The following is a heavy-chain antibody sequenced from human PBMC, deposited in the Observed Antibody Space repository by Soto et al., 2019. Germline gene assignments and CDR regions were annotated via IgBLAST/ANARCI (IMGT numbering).Heavy chain of an antibody. CDR1: GYSLTSYW. J-gene: IGHJ5*02. D-gene: IGHD6-19*01. CDR2: IYPGDSDT. V-gene: IGHV5-51*01. Sequence: GESLKISCKGSGYSLTSYWIGWVRQMPGKGLEWMGIIYPGDSDTRYSPSFQGQVTISADKSISTAYLQWSSLKASDTAMYYGARRGARISSGWNRDSFDPWGQGTLVTVSS. CDR3: ARRGARISSGWNRDSFDP.